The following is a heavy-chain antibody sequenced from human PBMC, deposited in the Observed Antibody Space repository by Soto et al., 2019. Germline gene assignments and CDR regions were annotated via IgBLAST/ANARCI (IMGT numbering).Heavy chain of an antibody. Sequence: PVGSLRLSCAASGFTFSSYWMHWVCQAPGKGLVWVSRINSDGSSTSYADSVKGRFTISRDNAKNTLYLQMNSLRAEDTAVYYCAREYSYGYLFDYWGQGTLVTVS. D-gene: IGHD5-18*01. J-gene: IGHJ4*02. V-gene: IGHV3-74*01. CDR3: AREYSYGYLFDY. CDR2: INSDGSST. CDR1: GFTFSSYW.